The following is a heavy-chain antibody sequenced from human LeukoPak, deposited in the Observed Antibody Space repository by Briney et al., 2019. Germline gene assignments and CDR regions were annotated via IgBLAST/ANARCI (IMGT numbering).Heavy chain of an antibody. CDR3: AKGLSRIAVASAFDY. CDR1: GFTFTSHA. D-gene: IGHD6-19*01. CDR2: ISYDGRNK. J-gene: IGHJ4*02. V-gene: IGHV3-30*04. Sequence: GRSLRLSCAASGFTFTSHAMHWVRQAPGKGLEWVAVISYDGRNKYYADSVKGRFTISRDNSKNTLYLQMNSPRAEDTAVYYCAKGLSRIAVASAFDYWGQGTLVTVSS.